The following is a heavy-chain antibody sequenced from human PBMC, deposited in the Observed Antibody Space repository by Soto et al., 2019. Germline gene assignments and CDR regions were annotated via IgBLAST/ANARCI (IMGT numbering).Heavy chain of an antibody. CDR2: AYYRSQWYI. J-gene: IGHJ6*02. Sequence: SQILSLTCAISGDSISSNTAAWNWIRQSPSRGLEWLGRAYYRSQWYIDFEGSVKSRLTINPDTSKNQVSLHLKSVTPEDTAVYYCAREFEATSLDVWGPGTTVTVS. CDR3: AREFEATSLDV. V-gene: IGHV6-1*01. CDR1: GDSISSNTAA. D-gene: IGHD1-1*01.